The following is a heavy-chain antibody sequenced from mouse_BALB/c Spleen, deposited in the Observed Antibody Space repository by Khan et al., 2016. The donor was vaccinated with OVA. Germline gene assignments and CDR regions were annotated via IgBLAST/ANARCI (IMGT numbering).Heavy chain of an antibody. CDR2: IYPGNTDT. CDR3: TRRNWDVAWFAY. Sequence: EVQLQQSGTVLARPGASVKMSCKASGYTFTSYWMHWVKQRPGQGLEWSGDIYPGNTDTNYNQKFKGKAKLTAVTSTSTAYMELSSLTNEDSAVYYCTRRNWDVAWFAYWGQGTLVTVSA. V-gene: IGHV1-5*01. D-gene: IGHD4-1*01. J-gene: IGHJ3*01. CDR1: GYTFTSYW.